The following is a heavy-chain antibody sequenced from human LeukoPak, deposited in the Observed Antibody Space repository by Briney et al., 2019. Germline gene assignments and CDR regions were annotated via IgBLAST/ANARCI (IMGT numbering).Heavy chain of an antibody. D-gene: IGHD3-3*01. Sequence: PSETLSLTCAVYGGSFSGYYWSWIRQPPGKGLDWIGEINHSGSANYNPSLKSRVTLSIDKSKNQFSLNLNSVTAADTAVYYCARARRDSGFYKVDYWGQGTLVTVSS. CDR3: ARARRDSGFYKVDY. CDR1: GGSFSGYY. V-gene: IGHV4-34*01. J-gene: IGHJ4*02. CDR2: INHSGSA.